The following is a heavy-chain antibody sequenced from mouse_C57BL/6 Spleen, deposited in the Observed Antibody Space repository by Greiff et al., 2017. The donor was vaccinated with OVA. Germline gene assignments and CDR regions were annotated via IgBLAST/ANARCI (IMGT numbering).Heavy chain of an antibody. J-gene: IGHJ1*03. CDR2: IYPRSGNT. V-gene: IGHV1-81*01. D-gene: IGHD1-1*01. Sequence: VQLQESGAELARPGASVKLSCKASGYTFTSYGISWVKQRTGQGLEWIGEIYPRSGNTYYNEKFKGKATLTADKSSSTAYMELRSLTSEDSAVYFCAREKGYYGSSSWYFDVWGTGTTVTVSS. CDR1: GYTFTSYG. CDR3: AREKGYYGSSSWYFDV.